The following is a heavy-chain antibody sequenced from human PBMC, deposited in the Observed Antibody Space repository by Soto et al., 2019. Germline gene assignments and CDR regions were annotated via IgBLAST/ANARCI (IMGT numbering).Heavy chain of an antibody. Sequence: EVQLLESGGGLVQPGGSLRLSCAASGFTFRNYAMSWARQAPGKGPEWVSCISGSGGRTYYADSVKGRFTISRDNPKNTLYLQMNSLRVEDTAVYYCARSYGSGTWDAFDIWGQGTMVTVSS. CDR2: ISGSGGRT. CDR1: GFTFRNYA. CDR3: ARSYGSGTWDAFDI. J-gene: IGHJ3*02. V-gene: IGHV3-23*01. D-gene: IGHD3-10*01.